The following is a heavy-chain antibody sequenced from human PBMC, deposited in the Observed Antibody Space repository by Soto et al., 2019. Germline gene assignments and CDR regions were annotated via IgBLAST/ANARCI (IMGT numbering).Heavy chain of an antibody. V-gene: IGHV3-23*05. CDR1: GFTFSSYA. J-gene: IGHJ6*02. CDR3: ARPYYSDWGMDV. Sequence: EVQLLVSGGGLVQPGGSLRLSCAASGFTFSSYAMNWVRQAPGKGLEWVSILYFTGDASYADSVKGRFTVSGDNSRNTLFLQMNSLRAEDTAVYYCARPYYSDWGMDVWGQGTTVTVSS. CDR2: LYFTGDA. D-gene: IGHD3-10*01.